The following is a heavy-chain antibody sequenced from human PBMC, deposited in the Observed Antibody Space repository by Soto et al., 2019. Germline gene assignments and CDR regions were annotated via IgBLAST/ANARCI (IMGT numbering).Heavy chain of an antibody. D-gene: IGHD2-15*01. CDR2: ISSSSSTI. J-gene: IGHJ6*03. V-gene: IGHV3-48*01. CDR1: GFTFSSYS. Sequence: GGSLRLSCAASGFTFSSYSMNWVRQAPGKGLEWVSYISSSSSTIYYADSVKGRFTISRDNAKNSLYLQMNSLRAEDTAVYYCARDQNTYCSGGSCYHSFDYMDVWGKGTTVTVSS. CDR3: ARDQNTYCSGGSCYHSFDYMDV.